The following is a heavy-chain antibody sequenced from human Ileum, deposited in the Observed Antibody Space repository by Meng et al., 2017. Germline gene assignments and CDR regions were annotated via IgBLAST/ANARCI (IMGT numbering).Heavy chain of an antibody. Sequence: QGALQGAGLGAVKPSGTLSLTCAVSGDSITNTNWWNWVRQPPGKGLEWIGEVYHSGSTNYNPSLQSRVTISIDKSKNQFSLNLTSVTVADTAVYYCARGGLTLERRPLDYWGQGTLVTRLL. CDR3: ARGGLTLERRPLDY. V-gene: IGHV4-4*02. D-gene: IGHD1-1*01. CDR2: VYHSGST. J-gene: IGHJ4*02. CDR1: GDSITNTNW.